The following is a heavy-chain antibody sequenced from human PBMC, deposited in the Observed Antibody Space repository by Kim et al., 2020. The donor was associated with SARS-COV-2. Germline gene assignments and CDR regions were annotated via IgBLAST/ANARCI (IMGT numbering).Heavy chain of an antibody. D-gene: IGHD3-16*01. CDR2: INSDGSST. V-gene: IGHV3-74*01. Sequence: GGSLRLSCAASGFTFSSYWMHWVRQAPGKGLVWVSRINSDGSSTSYADSVKGRFTISRDNAKNTLYLQMNSLRAEDTAVYYCARGPSTHPYYDYVWGRKDYFDYWGQGTLVTVSP. J-gene: IGHJ4*02. CDR1: GFTFSSYW. CDR3: ARGPSTHPYYDYVWGRKDYFDY.